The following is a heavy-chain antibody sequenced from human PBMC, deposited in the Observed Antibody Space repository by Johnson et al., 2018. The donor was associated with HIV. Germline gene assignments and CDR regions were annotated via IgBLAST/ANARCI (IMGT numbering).Heavy chain of an antibody. CDR3: AKPYVNPFDS. D-gene: IGHD3-10*02. J-gene: IGHJ3*02. V-gene: IGHV3-23*04. CDR1: GFTFGSYA. Sequence: VQLVESGGGLVQPGGSLRLSCAASGFTFGSYAMSWVRQAPGKGLEWVSALSGSGVSTYYADSVKGRFTISRDNSKNTLYLQMKSLRAEDTAVYFCAKPYVNPFDSWGQGTMVTVSS. CDR2: LSGSGVST.